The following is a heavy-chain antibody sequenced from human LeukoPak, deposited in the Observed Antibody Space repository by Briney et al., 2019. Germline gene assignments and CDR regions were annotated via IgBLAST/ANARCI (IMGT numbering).Heavy chain of an antibody. V-gene: IGHV3-23*01. J-gene: IGHJ5*02. D-gene: IGHD3-16*01. CDR2: ISGSAYST. Sequence: GGSLRLSCAASGFTFSSYAMSWVRQAPGKGLEWVSAISGSAYSTYYADSVKGRFTISRDNSKNTLYLQMNSLRAEDTAVYYCAREELGSSLGFDPWGQGTLVTVSS. CDR3: AREELGSSLGFDP. CDR1: GFTFSSYA.